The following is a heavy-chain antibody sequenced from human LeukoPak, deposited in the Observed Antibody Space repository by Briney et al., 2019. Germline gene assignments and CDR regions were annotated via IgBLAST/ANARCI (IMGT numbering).Heavy chain of an antibody. CDR1: GGSISSSSYY. Sequence: SETLSLTCTVSGGSISSSSYYWGWIRQPPGKGLDWIGSIYYSGNTYYNPSLKSRVTISVDTSKNQFSLKLNSVTAADTAVYYCARHSSPLLRFVEWFQGHDAFDIWGQGTMVTVSS. D-gene: IGHD3-3*01. CDR2: IYYSGNT. V-gene: IGHV4-39*01. J-gene: IGHJ3*02. CDR3: ARHSSPLLRFVEWFQGHDAFDI.